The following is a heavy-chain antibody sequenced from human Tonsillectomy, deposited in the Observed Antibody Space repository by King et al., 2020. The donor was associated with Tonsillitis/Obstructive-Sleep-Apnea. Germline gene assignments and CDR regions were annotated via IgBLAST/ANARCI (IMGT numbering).Heavy chain of an antibody. J-gene: IGHJ5*02. V-gene: IGHV7-4-1*02. CDR2: INTNTGNP. Sequence: QLVQSGSELKKPGASVEVSCKASGYTFTNYPMNWVRQAPGQGLEWMGWINTNTGNPTYAQGFTGRFVFSLDTSVSTAFLQISSLEADDTAIYYCARGAGDFWCGPINWFGRWGQGTLVTVSS. CDR1: GYTFTNYP. CDR3: ARGAGDFWCGPINWFGR. D-gene: IGHD3-3*01.